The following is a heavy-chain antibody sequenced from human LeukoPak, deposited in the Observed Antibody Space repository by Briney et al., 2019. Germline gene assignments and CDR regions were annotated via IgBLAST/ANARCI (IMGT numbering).Heavy chain of an antibody. V-gene: IGHV1-18*04. CDR1: GYTFTNYY. D-gene: IGHD6-13*01. CDR2: ISAYNGNT. CDR3: ARDLAATGSTLNCYYMDV. J-gene: IGHJ6*03. Sequence: ASVKVSCKASGYTFTNYYIHWVRQAPGQGLEWMGWISAYNGNTNFAQKLQGRVTMTTDTSTSTAYMELRSLRSDDTAVYYCARDLAATGSTLNCYYMDVWGKGTTVTVSS.